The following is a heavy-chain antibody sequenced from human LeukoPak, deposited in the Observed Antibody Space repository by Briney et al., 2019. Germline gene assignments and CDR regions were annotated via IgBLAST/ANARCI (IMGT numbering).Heavy chain of an antibody. J-gene: IGHJ3*02. Sequence: KFQGRATITRDTSASTAYMELSSLRSEDTAVYYCAKAFGSRKAFDIWGQGTLGTVSS. D-gene: IGHD1-14*01. V-gene: IGHV1-3*01. CDR3: AKAFGSRKAFDI.